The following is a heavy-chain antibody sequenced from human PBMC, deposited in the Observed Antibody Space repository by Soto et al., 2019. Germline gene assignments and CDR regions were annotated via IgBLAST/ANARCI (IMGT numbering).Heavy chain of an antibody. CDR3: AKGLSGNYYRGIDY. CDR1: GFTFSSYG. D-gene: IGHD1-26*01. CDR2: ISYDGNT. J-gene: IGHJ4*02. Sequence: GGSLRLSCAASGFTFSSYGMHWVRQAPGKGLEWVAVISYDGNTYYADSVKGRFTISRDNSKNTLYLQMNSLRAEDTAIYFCAKGLSGNYYRGIDYWGQGTLVTVSS. V-gene: IGHV3-30*18.